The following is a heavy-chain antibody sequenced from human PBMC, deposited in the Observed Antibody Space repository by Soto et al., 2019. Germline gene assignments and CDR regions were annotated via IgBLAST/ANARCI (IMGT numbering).Heavy chain of an antibody. D-gene: IGHD1-26*01. CDR2: IYYSGNT. J-gene: IGHJ4*02. CDR1: GGSISSGDYY. Sequence: SETLSLTCTVSGGSISSGDYYWSWIRQPPGKGLEWIGCIYYSGNTYYNPSLKRRFSISVVTSKNQFSLQLSSVTVADTAVYYCARRYGSAIDYWGQGTLVTVSS. CDR3: ARRYGSAIDY. V-gene: IGHV4-30-4*01.